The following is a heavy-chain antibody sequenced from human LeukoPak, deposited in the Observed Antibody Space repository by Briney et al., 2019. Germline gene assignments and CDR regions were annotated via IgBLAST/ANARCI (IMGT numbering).Heavy chain of an antibody. CDR3: ARDGGYSYGYEVNAFDI. CDR1: GGTFSSYA. CDR2: IIPIFGTA. J-gene: IGHJ3*02. Sequence: VASVKVSCKASGGTFSSYAISWVRQAPGQGLEWMGGIIPIFGTANYAQKFQGRVTITADKSTSTAYMELSSLRSEDTAVYYCARDGGYSYGYEVNAFDIWGQGTMVTVSS. D-gene: IGHD5-18*01. V-gene: IGHV1-69*06.